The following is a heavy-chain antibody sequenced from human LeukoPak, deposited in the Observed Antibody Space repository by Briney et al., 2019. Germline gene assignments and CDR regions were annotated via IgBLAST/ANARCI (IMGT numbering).Heavy chain of an antibody. Sequence: PGGSLRLSCAASGFTFSTHNMNWVRQAPGKGLEWVSYISSSSSSIYYADSLKGRFTISRDNAKNSLYLQMNSLRVADTAVYYCARGRPVDYWGQGTLVTVSS. CDR2: ISSSSSSI. V-gene: IGHV3-48*01. CDR1: GFTFSTHN. CDR3: ARGRPVDY. J-gene: IGHJ4*02.